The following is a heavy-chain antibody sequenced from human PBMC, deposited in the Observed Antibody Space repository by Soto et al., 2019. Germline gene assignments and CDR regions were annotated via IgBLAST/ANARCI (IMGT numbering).Heavy chain of an antibody. V-gene: IGHV3-48*01. CDR3: ARDPYYYDSSGYLNWFDP. D-gene: IGHD3-22*01. CDR1: GFTFSSYS. J-gene: IGHJ5*02. CDR2: ISSSSSTI. Sequence: GGSLRLSCAASGFTFSSYSMNWVRQAPGKGLEWVSYISSSSSTIYYADSVKGRFTISRDNAKNSLYLQMNSLRAEDTAVYYCARDPYYYDSSGYLNWFDPWGQGTLVTVSS.